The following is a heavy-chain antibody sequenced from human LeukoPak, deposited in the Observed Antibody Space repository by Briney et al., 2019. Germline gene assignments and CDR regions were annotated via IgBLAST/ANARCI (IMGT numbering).Heavy chain of an antibody. D-gene: IGHD3-22*01. CDR2: ISYDGSNR. CDR3: ARDSTGSSGYYYCAFDI. J-gene: IGHJ3*02. CDR1: GFTFSSYW. V-gene: IGHV3-30*03. Sequence: PGGSLRLSCAASGFTFSSYWMHWVRQAPGKGLEWVAVISYDGSNRYYADSVKGRFTISRDNSKNTLYLQMNSLRAEDTAVYYCARDSTGSSGYYYCAFDIWGQGTMVTVSS.